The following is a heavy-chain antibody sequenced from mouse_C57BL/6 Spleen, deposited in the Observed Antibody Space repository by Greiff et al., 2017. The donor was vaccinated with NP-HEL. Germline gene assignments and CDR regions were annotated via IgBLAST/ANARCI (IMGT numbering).Heavy chain of an antibody. CDR2: IWSGGST. Sequence: VKLMESGPGLVQPSQRLSITCTVSGFSLTSYGVHWVRQSPGKGLEWLGVIWSGGSTDYNAAFISRLSISKDNSKSQVFFKRNSLQADDTAIYYCASPYDYDVYYYAMDYWGQGTSVTVSS. J-gene: IGHJ4*01. D-gene: IGHD2-4*01. CDR1: GFSLTSYG. V-gene: IGHV2-2*01. CDR3: ASPYDYDVYYYAMDY.